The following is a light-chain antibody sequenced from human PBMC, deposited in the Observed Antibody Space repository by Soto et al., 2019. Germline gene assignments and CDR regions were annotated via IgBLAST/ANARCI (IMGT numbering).Light chain of an antibody. CDR2: DAS. CDR3: QQRRSWPPTIT. CDR1: QSVSTY. J-gene: IGKJ5*01. V-gene: IGKV3-11*01. Sequence: EIVLTQSPGSRSLSTFERGTLSFRASQSVSTYLAWYQQRPGQAPRLLIYDASYRATDIPPRFSGSGSGTDFTLTISSLEPEDFAVYYCQQRRSWPPTITFGQGTRLEIK.